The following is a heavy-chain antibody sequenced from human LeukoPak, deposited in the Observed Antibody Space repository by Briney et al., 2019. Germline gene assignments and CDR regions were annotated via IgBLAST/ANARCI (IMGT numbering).Heavy chain of an antibody. D-gene: IGHD3-22*01. CDR2: IYYSGSA. CDR1: GGSFSTYY. Sequence: SETLSLTCSVSGGSFSTYYWSWIRQPPGKGLEWIGYIYYSGSANYNPSLRSRVTISVDTSKNQFSLKLSSVTAADTAVYYCARLYYYDSGGFPSWYFDLWGRGTLVTVSS. CDR3: ARLYYYDSGGFPSWYFDL. V-gene: IGHV4-59*01. J-gene: IGHJ2*01.